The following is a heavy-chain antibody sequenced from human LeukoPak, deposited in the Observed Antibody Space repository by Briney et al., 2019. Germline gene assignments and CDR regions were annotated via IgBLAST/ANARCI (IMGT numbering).Heavy chain of an antibody. V-gene: IGHV3-53*01. J-gene: IGHJ3*02. CDR2: IYSGGST. D-gene: IGHD3-22*01. CDR1: GFTVSSNC. Sequence: PGGSLRLSCAASGFTVSSNCMSWVRQAPGKGLEWVSVIYSGGSTYYADSVKGRFTISRDNSKNTLYLQMNSLRAEDTAVYYCATGSGYYDSSGYYYRRAFDIWGQGTMVTVSS. CDR3: ATGSGYYDSSGYYYRRAFDI.